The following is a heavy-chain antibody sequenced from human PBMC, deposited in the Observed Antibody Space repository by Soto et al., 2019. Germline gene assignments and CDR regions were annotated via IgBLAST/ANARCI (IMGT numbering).Heavy chain of an antibody. CDR2: IYHSGST. CDR3: ARVYCSGGSCYPRYYYYMDV. CDR1: SGSISSSNW. J-gene: IGHJ6*03. V-gene: IGHV4-4*02. D-gene: IGHD2-15*01. Sequence: QVQLQESGPGLVKPSGTLSLTCAVSSGSISSSNWWSWVRQPPGKGLEWIGEIYHSGSTNYNPSLKSRVTISVGKSKNQFSLKLSSVTAADTAVYYCARVYCSGGSCYPRYYYYMDVWGKGTTVTVSS.